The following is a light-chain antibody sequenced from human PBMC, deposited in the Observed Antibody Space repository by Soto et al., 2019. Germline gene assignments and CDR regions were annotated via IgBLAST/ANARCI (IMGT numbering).Light chain of an antibody. CDR2: GAS. CDR1: QSISNN. Sequence: LSVSPGERATLSCRASQSISNNLAWYQHKPGQAPRLLIYGASTRATGIPAKFSGSGSGTEFTVTISSLQSEDFEVYYCQQYNGFPWTFGQGTKVEIK. CDR3: QQYNGFPWT. V-gene: IGKV3-15*01. J-gene: IGKJ1*01.